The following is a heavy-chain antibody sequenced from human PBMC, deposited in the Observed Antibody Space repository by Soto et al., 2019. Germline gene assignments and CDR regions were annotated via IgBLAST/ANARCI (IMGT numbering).Heavy chain of an antibody. V-gene: IGHV4-31*03. CDR1: GVSISSGVYY. J-gene: IGHJ4*02. CDR3: ARRGSSSWYGY. CDR2: IYYSGST. D-gene: IGHD6-13*01. Sequence: SETLSLTCTVSGVSISSGVYYWSWIRQHPGKGLEWIGYIYYSGSTYYNPSLKSRVTISVDTSKNQFSLKLTSVTAADTAVYYCARRGSSSWYGYWGQGTLVTVSS.